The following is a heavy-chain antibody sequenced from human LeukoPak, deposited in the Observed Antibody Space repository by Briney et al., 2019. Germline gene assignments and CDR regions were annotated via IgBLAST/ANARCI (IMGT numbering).Heavy chain of an antibody. CDR3: AKHSGSYFIYYVDS. CDR1: GFTFSSYG. D-gene: IGHD1-26*01. J-gene: IGHJ4*02. Sequence: GGSLRLSCAASGFTFSSYGMSWVRQAPGKGLDWVSTISRSAYNSYYADSVKGRFIISRDNSANTLYLQMNSLRAEDTALYYCAKHSGSYFIYYVDSWGQGTLVTVSS. V-gene: IGHV3-23*01. CDR2: ISRSAYNS.